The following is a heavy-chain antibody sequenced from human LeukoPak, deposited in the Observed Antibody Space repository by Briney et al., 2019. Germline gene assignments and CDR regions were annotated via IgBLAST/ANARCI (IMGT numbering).Heavy chain of an antibody. J-gene: IGHJ4*02. V-gene: IGHV4-59*11. D-gene: IGHD3-22*01. CDR3: ARGVWDSRGYYYYYFDY. CDR1: GGSISSHY. Sequence: SETLSLTCTVSGGSISSHYWSWIRQPPGKGLEWIGYIYYSGSTNYNPSLKSRVTISVDTSKNQFSLKLSSVTAADTAVYYCARGVWDSRGYYYYYFDYWGQGTLVTVSS. CDR2: IYYSGST.